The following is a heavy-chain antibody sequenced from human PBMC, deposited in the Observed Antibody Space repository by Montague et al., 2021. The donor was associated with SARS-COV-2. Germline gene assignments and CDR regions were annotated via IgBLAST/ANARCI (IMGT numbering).Heavy chain of an antibody. CDR3: ARDDPYCTNGVCYTGNWFDP. CDR1: GDSVSSNSAA. D-gene: IGHD2-8*01. CDR2: TYYRSKWYN. V-gene: IGHV6-1*01. Sequence: CAISGDSVSSNSAAWNWIRQPPSRGFEWLGRTYYRSKWYNDYAVSVKSRITINPDTSKNQFSLQLNSVTPEDTAVYYCARDDPYCTNGVCYTGNWFDPWGQGTLVTVSS. J-gene: IGHJ5*02.